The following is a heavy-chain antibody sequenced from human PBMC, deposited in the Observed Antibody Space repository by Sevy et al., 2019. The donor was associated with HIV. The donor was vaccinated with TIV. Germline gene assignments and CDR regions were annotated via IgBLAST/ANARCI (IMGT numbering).Heavy chain of an antibody. CDR3: AKDKWRGPVVAAFHTATATNY. Sequence: GGSLRLSCAASGFTFSSYGMHWVRQAPGKGLEWVAVISYDGSNKYYADSVKGRFTISRDNSKNTLYLQMNSLRAEDTAVYYCAKDKWRGPVVAAFHTATATNYWGQVTLVTVSS. CDR1: GFTFSSYG. D-gene: IGHD2-15*01. V-gene: IGHV3-30*18. J-gene: IGHJ4*02. CDR2: ISYDGSNK.